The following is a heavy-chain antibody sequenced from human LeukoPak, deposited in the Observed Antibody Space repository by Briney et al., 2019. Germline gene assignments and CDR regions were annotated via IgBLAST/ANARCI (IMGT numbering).Heavy chain of an antibody. D-gene: IGHD2-15*01. CDR2: MNPNSGNT. J-gene: IGHJ4*02. Sequence: ASVKVSCKASGGTFSSYAISWVRQAPGQGLEWMGWMNPNSGNTGYAQKFQGRVTITRNTSISTAYMELSSLRSEDTAVYYCAISESSSPFDYWGQGTLVTVSS. CDR1: GGTFSSYA. CDR3: AISESSSPFDY. V-gene: IGHV1-8*03.